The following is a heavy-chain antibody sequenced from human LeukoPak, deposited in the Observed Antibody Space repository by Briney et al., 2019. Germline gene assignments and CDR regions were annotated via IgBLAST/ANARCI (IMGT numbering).Heavy chain of an antibody. CDR2: ISYDGSNK. V-gene: IGHV3-30-3*01. Sequence: GGSLRLSCAASGFTFSSYAMHWVRQAPGKGLEWVAVISYDGSNKYYADSVKGRFTISRDNSKNTLYLQMNSLRAEDTAVYYCARDAHWGWDFWGRGTLVTVSS. CDR1: GFTFSSYA. J-gene: IGHJ4*02. CDR3: ARDAHWGWDF. D-gene: IGHD7-27*01.